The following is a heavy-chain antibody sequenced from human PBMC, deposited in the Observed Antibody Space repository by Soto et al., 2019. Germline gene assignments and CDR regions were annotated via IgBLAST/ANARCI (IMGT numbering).Heavy chain of an antibody. CDR3: AILEDIVATIRFDP. CDR2: IIPILGIA. CDR1: GGTFSSYT. D-gene: IGHD5-12*01. V-gene: IGHV1-69*02. J-gene: IGHJ5*02. Sequence: QVQLVQSGAEVQKPGSSVKVSCKASGGTFSSYTISWVRQAPGQGLEWMGRIIPILGIANYAQKFQGRVTITADKSTSTAYMELSSLRSEDTAVYYCAILEDIVATIRFDPWGQGTLVTVSS.